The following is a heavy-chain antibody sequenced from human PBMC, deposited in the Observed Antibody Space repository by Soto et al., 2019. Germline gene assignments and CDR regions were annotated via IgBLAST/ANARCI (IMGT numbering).Heavy chain of an antibody. CDR3: ARGMVVITYYYYGMDV. V-gene: IGHV4-4*07. Sequence: QVQLQESGPGLVKPSETLSLTCTVSGGSISGYYWTWIRQPAGKGLEWIGRIYTSGSTNYNPSLKSRVTMSVDTSKNQFSLKLSSVTAADTAVYYCARGMVVITYYYYGMDVWGQGTTVTVSS. J-gene: IGHJ6*02. D-gene: IGHD3-22*01. CDR2: IYTSGST. CDR1: GGSISGYY.